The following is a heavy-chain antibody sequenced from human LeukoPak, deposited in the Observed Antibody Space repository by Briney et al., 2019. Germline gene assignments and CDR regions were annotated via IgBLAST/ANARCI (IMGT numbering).Heavy chain of an antibody. D-gene: IGHD7-27*01. CDR1: GFTFSDYW. CDR2: INQDGSET. V-gene: IGHV3-7*04. CDR3: SGDPGDY. Sequence: GGSLRLSCAASGFTFSDYWMSWVRQAPGKGLEWVANINQDGSETYYVDSVEGRFTISRDNAKNSLFLQMSSLRAEDTAVYFCSGDPGDYWGQGTLVTVS. J-gene: IGHJ4*02.